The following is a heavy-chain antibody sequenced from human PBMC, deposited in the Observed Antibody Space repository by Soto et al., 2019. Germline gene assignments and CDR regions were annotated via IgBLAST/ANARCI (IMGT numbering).Heavy chain of an antibody. D-gene: IGHD3-10*01. CDR3: ARETMVRGVIYYYYYGMDV. V-gene: IGHV3-30*03. CDR1: GFTFSCYG. CDR2: ISYDGSNK. Sequence: QVQLVESGGGVVQPGRSLRLSCAASGFTFSCYGMHWVRQAPGKGLEWVAVISYDGSNKYYADSVKGRFIISRDNSKNTLYLQMNSLRAEDTAVYYCARETMVRGVIYYYYYGMDVWGQGTTVTVS. J-gene: IGHJ6*02.